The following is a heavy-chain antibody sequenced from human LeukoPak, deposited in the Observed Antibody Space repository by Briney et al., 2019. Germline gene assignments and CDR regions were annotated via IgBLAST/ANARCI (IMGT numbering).Heavy chain of an antibody. V-gene: IGHV3-23*01. Sequence: GGSLRLSCAASGFTFSSNGMSWVRKAPGKGLEWVSSISGSGDKTYYADSVKGRFTISRDNSKSTMYLQMNSLRAEDTAVYYCAREGATRRGGYFDYWGQGTLVTVSS. J-gene: IGHJ4*02. D-gene: IGHD1-26*01. CDR2: ISGSGDKT. CDR3: AREGATRRGGYFDY. CDR1: GFTFSSNG.